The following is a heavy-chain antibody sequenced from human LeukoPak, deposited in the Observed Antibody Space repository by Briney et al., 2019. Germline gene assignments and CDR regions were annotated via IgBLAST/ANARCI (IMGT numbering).Heavy chain of an antibody. D-gene: IGHD1-1*01. CDR2: ISHSGST. V-gene: IGHV4-34*01. CDR1: GGSFSGYY. Sequence: SETLSLTCAVYGGSFSGYYWSWLRQPPGKGLEWVGEISHSGSTNDNPSLKSRVTISIDTSKNQFSLKLSSVTAADTAVYYCARTYNRFYYYYMDVWGKGTTVTVSS. J-gene: IGHJ6*03. CDR3: ARTYNRFYYYYMDV.